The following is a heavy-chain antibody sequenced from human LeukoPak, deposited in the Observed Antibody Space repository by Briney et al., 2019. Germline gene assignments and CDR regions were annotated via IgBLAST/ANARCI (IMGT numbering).Heavy chain of an antibody. CDR1: GGTFSSYA. CDR3: ARDPFRLGNYYGMDV. V-gene: IGHV1-69*04. Sequence: AASVKASCKASGGTFSSYAISWVRQAPGQGLEWMGRIIPILGIANYAQKFQGRVTITADKSTSTAYMELSSLRSEDTAVYYCARDPFRLGNYYGMDVWGQGTTVTVSS. J-gene: IGHJ6*02. D-gene: IGHD3-16*01. CDR2: IIPILGIA.